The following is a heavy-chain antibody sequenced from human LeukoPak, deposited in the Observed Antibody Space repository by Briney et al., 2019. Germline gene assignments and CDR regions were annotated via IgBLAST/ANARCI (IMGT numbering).Heavy chain of an antibody. CDR2: IYTSGST. CDR1: GGSIGSYY. Sequence: KPSETLSLTXTVSGGSIGSYYWSWIRQTAGKGLEWIGRIYTSGSTNYNPSLKSRVTMSVDTSKNQFSLKLSSVTAADTAVYYCARTIYYYDSSGYQSHFDYWGQGTLVTVSS. D-gene: IGHD3-22*01. V-gene: IGHV4-4*07. CDR3: ARTIYYYDSSGYQSHFDY. J-gene: IGHJ4*02.